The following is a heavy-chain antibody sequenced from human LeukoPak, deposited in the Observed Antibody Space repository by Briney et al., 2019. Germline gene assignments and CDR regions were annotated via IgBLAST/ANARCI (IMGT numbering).Heavy chain of an antibody. J-gene: IGHJ6*03. CDR1: GFTFDDYG. CDR2: INWNGGST. D-gene: IGHD6-19*01. Sequence: PGGSLRLPCAASGFTFDDYGMSWVRQAPGKGLEWVSGINWNGGSTGYADSVKGRFTISRDNAKNSLYLQMNSLRAEDTALYYCARDGGIAVAGKPYYYYYMDVWGKGTTVTVSS. V-gene: IGHV3-20*04. CDR3: ARDGGIAVAGKPYYYYYMDV.